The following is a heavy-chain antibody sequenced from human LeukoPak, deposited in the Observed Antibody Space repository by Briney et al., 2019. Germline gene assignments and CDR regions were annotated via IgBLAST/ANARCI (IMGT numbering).Heavy chain of an antibody. CDR2: ISGSGGST. Sequence: PGGSLRLSCAASGFTFSSYAMSWVRQAPGKGLEWVSAISGSGGSTYYADSVKGRFTISRDNSKNTLYLQMNSLRAEDTAVYYCARVGYYDSYDEWLGGYFDLWGRGTLVTVSS. CDR3: ARVGYYDSYDEWLGGYFDL. D-gene: IGHD3-22*01. J-gene: IGHJ2*01. CDR1: GFTFSSYA. V-gene: IGHV3-23*01.